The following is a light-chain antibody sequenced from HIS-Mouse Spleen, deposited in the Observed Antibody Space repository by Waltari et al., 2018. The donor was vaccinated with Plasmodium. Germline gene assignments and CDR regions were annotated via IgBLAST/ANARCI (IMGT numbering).Light chain of an antibody. J-gene: IGLJ3*02. CDR1: KLGDKY. Sequence: SYELTQPPSVSVSPGQTASIPCSGDKLGDKYACWYQQKPGQSPVLVIYQDSKRPDGIPERFSGSTCGNTATLTISGTQAMDEADYYCQAWDSSTAVFGGGTKLTVL. CDR3: QAWDSSTAV. CDR2: QDS. V-gene: IGLV3-1*01.